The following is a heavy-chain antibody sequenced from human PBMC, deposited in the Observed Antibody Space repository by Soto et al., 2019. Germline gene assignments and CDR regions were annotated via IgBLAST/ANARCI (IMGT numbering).Heavy chain of an antibody. J-gene: IGHJ4*02. CDR3: VRDYDSSGFYSGH. CDR2: IDSDGRST. V-gene: IGHV3-74*03. CDR1: GFTFSSYW. D-gene: IGHD3-22*01. Sequence: PGGSLRLSCAASGFTFSSYWMHWVRQSPGKGLVWVSQIDSDGRSTTYADTVKGRFTVSRDNAKNKLSLQMNSLRAEDTAVYYCVRDYDSSGFYSGHWGQGTLVTVYS.